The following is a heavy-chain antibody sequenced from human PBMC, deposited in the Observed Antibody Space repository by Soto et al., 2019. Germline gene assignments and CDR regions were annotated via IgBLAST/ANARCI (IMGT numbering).Heavy chain of an antibody. V-gene: IGHV3-48*03. D-gene: IGHD5-12*01. CDR2: ISSSGSTI. CDR1: GFTFSSYE. J-gene: IGHJ6*02. CDR3: AIDRQNIVANYGMDV. Sequence: PGGSLRLSCAASGFTFSSYEMNWVRQAPGKGLEWVSYISSSGSTIYYADSVKGRFTISRDNAKNSLYLQMNSLRAEDTAVYYCAIDRQNIVANYGMDVWGQGTTVTVSS.